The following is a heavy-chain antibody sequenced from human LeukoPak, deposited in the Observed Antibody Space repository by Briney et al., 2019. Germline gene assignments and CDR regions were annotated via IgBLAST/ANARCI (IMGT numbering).Heavy chain of an antibody. CDR2: IYYSGST. CDR1: GGSISSGGYY. D-gene: IGHD3-10*01. Sequence: SETLSLTCTVSGGSISSGGYYWSWIRQHPGKGLEWIGYIYYSGSTYYNPSLKSRVTISVDTSKNQFSLKLSSVTAADTAVYYCARGTTLVRGVSHFDYWAREPWSPSPQ. J-gene: IGHJ4*02. V-gene: IGHV4-31*03. CDR3: ARGTTLVRGVSHFDY.